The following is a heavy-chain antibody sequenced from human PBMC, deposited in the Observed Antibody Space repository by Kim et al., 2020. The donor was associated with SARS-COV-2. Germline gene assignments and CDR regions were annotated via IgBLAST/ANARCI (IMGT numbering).Heavy chain of an antibody. Sequence: GGSLRLSCAASGFTFSSYAMSWVRQAPGKGLEWVSAISGSGGSTYYADSVKGRFTISRDNSKNTLYLQMNSLRAEDTAVYYCAKDIGMVRGVIDYYYYGMDVWGQGTTVTVSS. D-gene: IGHD3-10*01. CDR1: GFTFSSYA. CDR2: ISGSGGST. V-gene: IGHV3-23*01. CDR3: AKDIGMVRGVIDYYYYGMDV. J-gene: IGHJ6*02.